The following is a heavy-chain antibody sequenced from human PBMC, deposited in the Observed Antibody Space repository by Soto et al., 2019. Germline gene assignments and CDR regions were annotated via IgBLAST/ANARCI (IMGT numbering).Heavy chain of an antibody. CDR1: GYIFVNYG. J-gene: IGHJ6*02. CDR2: ISPYTGNT. V-gene: IGHV1-18*01. D-gene: IGHD3-16*01. Sequence: QVQLVQSGDEVKKPGASVKVSCKASGYIFVNYGIAWVRQAPGQGLEWMGWISPYTGNTHSATKVQGRLTMTTDTSMRTAYMDVGSLTSDDTAVYYCVMVDNYVTPTPQDVWGQGTTVTVSS. CDR3: VMVDNYVTPTPQDV.